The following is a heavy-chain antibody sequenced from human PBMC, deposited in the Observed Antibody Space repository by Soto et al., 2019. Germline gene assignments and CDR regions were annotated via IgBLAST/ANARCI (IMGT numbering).Heavy chain of an antibody. CDR3: ERVYTGLWYYFSMDV. D-gene: IGHD2-21*01. CDR1: GGSISSYY. V-gene: IGHV4-59*01. Sequence: SETLSLTCTVSGGSISSYYWSWIRQPPGKGLEWIGYIYYSGSTNYNPSLKSRVTISVDTSKNQFSLKLSSVTAADTAVYYCERVYTGLWYYFSMDVWGKGTTVTVSS. CDR2: IYYSGST. J-gene: IGHJ6*04.